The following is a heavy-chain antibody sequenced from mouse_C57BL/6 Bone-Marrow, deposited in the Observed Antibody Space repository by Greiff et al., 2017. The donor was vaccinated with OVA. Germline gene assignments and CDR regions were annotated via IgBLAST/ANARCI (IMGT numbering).Heavy chain of an antibody. Sequence: VQLQQSGAELVRPGASVKLSCTASGFNIKDDYMHWVKQRPEQGLEWIGWIDPENGDTEYASKFQGKATITADTSSNTAYLQLSSLTSEDTAVYYCTTGRITTVWYFDVWGTGTTGTVSS. J-gene: IGHJ1*03. CDR3: TTGRITTVWYFDV. CDR2: IDPENGDT. CDR1: GFNIKDDY. D-gene: IGHD1-1*01. V-gene: IGHV14-4*01.